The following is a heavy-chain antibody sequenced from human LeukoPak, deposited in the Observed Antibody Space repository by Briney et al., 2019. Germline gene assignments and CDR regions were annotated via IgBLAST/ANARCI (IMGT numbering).Heavy chain of an antibody. Sequence: SETLSLTCAVYGGSFSGYYWSWIRQPPGKGLEWIGEINHSGSTNYNPSLKSRVTISVDTSKNQFSLKLSSVTAADTAVYYCARSYYYYYYMDVWGKGTTVTVSS. J-gene: IGHJ6*03. CDR2: INHSGST. CDR3: ARSYYYYYYMDV. CDR1: GGSFSGYY. V-gene: IGHV4-34*01.